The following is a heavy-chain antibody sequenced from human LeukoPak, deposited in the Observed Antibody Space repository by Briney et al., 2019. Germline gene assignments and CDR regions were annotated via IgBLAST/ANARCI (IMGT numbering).Heavy chain of an antibody. CDR3: ARISCSRSSCYGVYDY. V-gene: IGHV3-7*01. J-gene: IGHJ4*02. Sequence: PGGSLRLSCAASGFTFSDYWMTWVRQAPGKGLEGVANIRQEGSEKYHVDSVKGRFTISRDNAKNSVYLQMNSPRAEDTAVYYCARISCSRSSCYGVYDYWGQGSLVTVSS. CDR2: IRQEGSEK. CDR1: GFTFSDYW. D-gene: IGHD2-15*01.